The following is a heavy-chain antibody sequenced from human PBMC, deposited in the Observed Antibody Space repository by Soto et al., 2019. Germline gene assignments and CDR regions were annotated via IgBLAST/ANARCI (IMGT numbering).Heavy chain of an antibody. Sequence: ASVKVSCKASGYTFTSYGISWVRQTHGQGLEWMGWISAYNGNTNYAQKHQGRVTMTTDTSTSTAYMELRSLRSDDTAVYYCARESTMVRGADYYYYMDVWGKGTTVTVSS. CDR3: ARESTMVRGADYYYYMDV. CDR1: GYTFTSYG. J-gene: IGHJ6*03. V-gene: IGHV1-18*01. CDR2: ISAYNGNT. D-gene: IGHD3-10*01.